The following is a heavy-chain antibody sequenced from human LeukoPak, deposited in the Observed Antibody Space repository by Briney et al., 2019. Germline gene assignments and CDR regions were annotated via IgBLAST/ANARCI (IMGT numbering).Heavy chain of an antibody. CDR3: AKASPNSGSYLDY. CDR2: ISYDGSNK. CDR1: GFTFSSYG. J-gene: IGHJ4*02. Sequence: GRSLRLSCAASGFTFSSYGMHWVRQAPGKGLEWVAVISYDGSNKYYADSVKGRFTISRDNSKNTLYLQMNSLRAEDTAVYYCAKASPNSGSYLDYWGQGTLVTVSS. D-gene: IGHD1-26*01. V-gene: IGHV3-30*18.